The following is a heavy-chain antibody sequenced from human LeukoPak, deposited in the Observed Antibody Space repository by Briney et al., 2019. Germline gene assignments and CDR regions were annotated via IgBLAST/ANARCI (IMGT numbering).Heavy chain of an antibody. D-gene: IGHD1-7*01. CDR1: GYTFIDYF. CDR3: ARAVSGTLGGAFDI. J-gene: IGHJ3*02. V-gene: IGHV1-2*02. Sequence: ASVKLSCKASGYTFIDYFIHWVRQTPGQGLEWMGWINPSSGITRYADKFKDRVTMTRDTAAYMELASRRSDDTAVYYCARAVSGTLGGAFDIWGQGTAVTVSS. CDR2: INPSSGIT.